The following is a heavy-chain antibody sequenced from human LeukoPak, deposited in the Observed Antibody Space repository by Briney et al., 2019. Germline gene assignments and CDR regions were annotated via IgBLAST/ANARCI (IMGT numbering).Heavy chain of an antibody. CDR2: ISSSSTNI. J-gene: IGHJ4*02. Sequence: GGSLRLSCAASGFTFISYTMNWVRQAPGKGLEWDSYISSSSTNIYYADSVKGRFTISRDNAKNSLYLQMNSLRAEDTAVYYCARVGDDYGDYPIDYWGQGTLVTVSS. CDR1: GFTFISYT. CDR3: ARVGDDYGDYPIDY. D-gene: IGHD4-17*01. V-gene: IGHV3-48*01.